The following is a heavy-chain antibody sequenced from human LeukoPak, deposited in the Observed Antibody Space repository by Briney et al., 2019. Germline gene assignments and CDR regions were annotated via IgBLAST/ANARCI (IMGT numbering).Heavy chain of an antibody. V-gene: IGHV1-2*02. CDR2: INPNSGGT. CDR1: GYTFTGYY. CDR3: ARKVVPAATAGWFDP. D-gene: IGHD2-2*01. Sequence: ASVKVSCKASGYTFTGYYMHWVRQAPGQGLKWMGWINPNSGGTNYAQKFQGRVTMTRDTSISTAYMELSRLRSDDTAVYYCARKVVPAATAGWFDPWGQGTLVTVSS. J-gene: IGHJ5*02.